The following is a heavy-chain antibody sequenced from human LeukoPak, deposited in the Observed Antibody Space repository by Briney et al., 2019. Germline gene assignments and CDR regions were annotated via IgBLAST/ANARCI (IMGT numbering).Heavy chain of an antibody. D-gene: IGHD3-22*01. V-gene: IGHV3-23*01. J-gene: IGHJ4*02. CDR1: GFNFRTYV. Sequence: GGSLRLSCADSGFNFRTYVMSWVRQAPGKGLEWVSTITDSGGTSYYADSVKGRFTISRDNSKNSLYLQMSNLRTGDTAVYYCVKSTYSDTSGYFAFDSWGQGSLVTVSA. CDR2: ITDSGGTS. CDR3: VKSTYSDTSGYFAFDS.